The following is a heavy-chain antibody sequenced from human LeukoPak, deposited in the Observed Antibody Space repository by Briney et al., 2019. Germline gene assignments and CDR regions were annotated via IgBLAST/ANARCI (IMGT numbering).Heavy chain of an antibody. Sequence: GGSLRLSCATSGFTLSLAWMHWVRQAPGKGLEWVSRIKYDGSYTNYADSVKGRFTISRDNARNTLSLHMISLRAENTAVYFCVRDGDAYNFDFWGQGVLVTVSS. CDR1: GFTLSLAW. CDR3: VRDGDAYNFDF. D-gene: IGHD5-24*01. V-gene: IGHV3-74*01. J-gene: IGHJ4*02. CDR2: IKYDGSYT.